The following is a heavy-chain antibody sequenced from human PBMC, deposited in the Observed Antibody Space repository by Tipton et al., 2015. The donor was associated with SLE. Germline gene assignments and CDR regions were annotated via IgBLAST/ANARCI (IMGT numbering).Heavy chain of an antibody. D-gene: IGHD2-21*02. CDR1: GFTLSSYW. CDR2: INSAGSST. CDR3: ASAFGCNAGVCFPFDF. V-gene: IGHV3-74*01. J-gene: IGHJ4*02. Sequence: SLRLSCAASGFTLSSYWMHWVRQAPGKGLVWVSRINSAGSSTDYADSVKGRFTISRDNAKNMVYLQMNSLRAEDTAVYYCASAFGCNAGVCFPFDFWGQGTLITVSS.